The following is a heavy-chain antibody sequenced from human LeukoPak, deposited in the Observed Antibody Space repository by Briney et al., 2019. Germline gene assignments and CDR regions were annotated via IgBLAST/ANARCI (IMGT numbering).Heavy chain of an antibody. V-gene: IGHV4-59*01. J-gene: IGHJ4*02. D-gene: IGHD3-16*01. CDR2: IYYSGGT. CDR1: GGSISSYY. CDR3: ARASHDYVWGSHDY. Sequence: SETLSLTCTVSGGSISSYYWSWIRQPPGKGLEWIGYIYYSGGTNYNPSLKSRVTISVDTSKNQFSLKLSSVTAADTAVYYCARASHDYVWGSHDYWGQGTLVTVSS.